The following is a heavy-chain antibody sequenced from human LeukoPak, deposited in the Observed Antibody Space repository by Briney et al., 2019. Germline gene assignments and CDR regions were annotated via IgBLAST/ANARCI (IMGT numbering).Heavy chain of an antibody. Sequence: ASVKVSCKASGYTFTGYYMHWVRQAPGQGLEWMGWINPNSGGTNYAQKFQGRVTMTRDTSISTAYMELSRLRSDDTAVYYCARTCGWSDIHYYYYMDVWGKGTTVTVSS. CDR2: INPNSGGT. D-gene: IGHD6-19*01. CDR1: GYTFTGYY. CDR3: ARTCGWSDIHYYYYMDV. J-gene: IGHJ6*03. V-gene: IGHV1-2*02.